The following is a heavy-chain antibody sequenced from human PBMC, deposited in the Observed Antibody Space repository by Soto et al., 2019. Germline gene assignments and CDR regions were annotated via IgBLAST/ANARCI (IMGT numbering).Heavy chain of an antibody. Sequence: QVQLVQSGAEVKKPGSSVKVSCKASGSTFSSYTISWVRQAPGQGLEWMGRIIPILGIANYAQKFQGRVTITADKSTSTAYMELSSLRSEDTAVYYCARVHGGNSGRVFDYWGQGTLVTVSS. J-gene: IGHJ4*02. CDR2: IIPILGIA. D-gene: IGHD2-21*02. CDR1: GSTFSSYT. V-gene: IGHV1-69*02. CDR3: ARVHGGNSGRVFDY.